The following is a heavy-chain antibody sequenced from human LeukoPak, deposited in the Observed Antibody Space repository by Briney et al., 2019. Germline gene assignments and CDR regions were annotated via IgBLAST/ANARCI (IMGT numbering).Heavy chain of an antibody. D-gene: IGHD1-26*01. V-gene: IGHV4-38-2*02. CDR1: GYSISSGYY. J-gene: IGHJ3*02. CDR2: IYHSGST. Sequence: SETLSLTCGVSGYSISSGYYWGWIRQPPGKGLEWIGSIYHSGSTYHNPSLKSRVTISVDTSKNQFSLKLSSVTAADTAVYYCARDPKWGDAFDIWGQGTMVTVSS. CDR3: ARDPKWGDAFDI.